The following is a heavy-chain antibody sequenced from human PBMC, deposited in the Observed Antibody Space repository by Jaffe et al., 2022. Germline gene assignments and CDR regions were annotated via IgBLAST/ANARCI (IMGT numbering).Heavy chain of an antibody. Sequence: QVQLVQSGAEVKKPGASVKVSCKASGYTFTSYAMHWVRQAPGQRLEWMGWINAGNGNTKYSQKFQGRVTITRDTSASTAYMELSSLRSEDTAVYYCARDREEILWFREPQHDAFDIWGQGTMVTVSS. CDR1: GYTFTSYA. J-gene: IGHJ3*02. V-gene: IGHV1-3*01. CDR2: INAGNGNT. D-gene: IGHD3-10*01. CDR3: ARDREEILWFREPQHDAFDI.